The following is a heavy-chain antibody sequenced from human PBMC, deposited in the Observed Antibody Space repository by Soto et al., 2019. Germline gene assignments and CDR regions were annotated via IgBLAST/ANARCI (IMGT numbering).Heavy chain of an antibody. D-gene: IGHD2-21*01. CDR3: VRSGTARLLRHSWFET. V-gene: IGHV3-21*01. Sequence: EVQLVESGGGLVKPGGSLRLSCAASGFTFNTYDMNWVRQAPGKGLEWVSSITTSSAYIYYADSLKGRITISRDNAKNALFLQMSSLRAEDTAVDYCVRSGTARLLRHSWFETWGQGTRVTVSS. CDR2: ITTSSAYI. J-gene: IGHJ5*02. CDR1: GFTFNTYD.